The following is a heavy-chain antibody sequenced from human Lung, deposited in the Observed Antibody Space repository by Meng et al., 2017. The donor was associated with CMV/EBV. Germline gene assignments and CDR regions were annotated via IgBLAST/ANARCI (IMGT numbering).Heavy chain of an antibody. CDR1: GLTFSSHP. D-gene: IGHD6-19*01. CDR3: ARGGPVAGKNWFDR. CDR2: ISGSGGST. V-gene: IGHV3-23*01. J-gene: IGHJ5*02. Sequence: GESLKISCVASGLTFSSHPMTWVRQAPGKGLEWVSSISGSGGSTYSADSVQGRFTISRDNSKNTLYLQMSALRDEDTALYYCARGGPVAGKNWFDRWGQGPLVPFSS.